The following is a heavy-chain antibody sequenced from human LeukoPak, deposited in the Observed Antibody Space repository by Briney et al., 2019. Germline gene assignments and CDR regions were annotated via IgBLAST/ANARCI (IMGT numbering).Heavy chain of an antibody. Sequence: SQTLSLACTVSGGSISSVGYYWSWIRQHPGKGLEWIGYIYYSGSTYYNPSLKSRVTISVDTSKNQFSLKLSSVTAADTAVYYCAKGEVPTATWFDPWGQGTLVTVSS. CDR3: AKGEVPTATWFDP. V-gene: IGHV4-31*03. CDR1: GGSISSVGYY. J-gene: IGHJ5*02. CDR2: IYYSGST. D-gene: IGHD2-2*01.